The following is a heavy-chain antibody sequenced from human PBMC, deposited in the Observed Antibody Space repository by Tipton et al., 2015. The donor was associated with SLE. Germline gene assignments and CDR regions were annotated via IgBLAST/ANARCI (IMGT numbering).Heavy chain of an antibody. D-gene: IGHD1-14*01. CDR2: IYYSEST. J-gene: IGHJ2*01. Sequence: TLSLTCTVSGGSISSYYWSWIRQPPGKGLEWIGYIYYSESTNYNPSLKSRVTISVDTSKNQFSLKLSSVTAADTAVYYCAAQPVAGLWYFDLWGRGTLVTVSS. CDR3: AAQPVAGLWYFDL. CDR1: GGSISSYY. V-gene: IGHV4-59*01.